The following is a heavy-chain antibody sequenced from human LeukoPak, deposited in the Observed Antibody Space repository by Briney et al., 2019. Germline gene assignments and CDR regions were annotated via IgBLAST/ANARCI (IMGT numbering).Heavy chain of an antibody. Sequence: NPSETLSLTCTVSGGSISISSYYWAWIPEPPGRGLEWIGSIYYSGSTYYNPSLKSRVTISVDTSKNQFSLKLSSVTAADTAVYYCASAPLTSWFDPWGQGTLVTVSS. CDR1: GGSISISSYY. CDR2: IYYSGST. CDR3: ASAPLTSWFDP. V-gene: IGHV4-39*07. J-gene: IGHJ5*02. D-gene: IGHD2/OR15-2a*01.